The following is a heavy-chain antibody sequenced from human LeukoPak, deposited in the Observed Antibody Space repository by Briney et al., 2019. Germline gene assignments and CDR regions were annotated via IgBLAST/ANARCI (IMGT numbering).Heavy chain of an antibody. V-gene: IGHV3-73*01. Sequence: PGGSLRLSCAASGFTFSSYAMHWVRQASGKGLEWVGRIRNKANNYATAYATSVKGRFTLSRDDSKNTAYLQMNSLKTEDTALYYCVRGAASGSYYGLGVWGQGATVTVSS. J-gene: IGHJ6*02. CDR1: GFTFSSYA. CDR2: IRNKANNYAT. CDR3: VRGAASGSYYGLGV. D-gene: IGHD1-26*01.